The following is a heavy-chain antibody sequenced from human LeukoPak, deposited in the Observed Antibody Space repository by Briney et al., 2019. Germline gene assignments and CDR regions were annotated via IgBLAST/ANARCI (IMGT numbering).Heavy chain of an antibody. CDR1: GFTFDDYA. CDR2: ISWNSGSI. V-gene: IGHV3-9*01. D-gene: IGHD6-6*01. J-gene: IGHJ4*02. CDR3: ARGGAARPDF. Sequence: SLRLSCAASGFTFDDYAMHWVRQAPGKGLEWVSGISWNSGSIGYADSVKGRFTISRDNAKNSPYLQMNSLRVEDTAIYYCARGGAARPDFWGQGTLVTVSS.